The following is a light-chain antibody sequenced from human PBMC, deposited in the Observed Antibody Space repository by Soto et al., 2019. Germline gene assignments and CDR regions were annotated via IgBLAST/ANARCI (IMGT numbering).Light chain of an antibody. CDR1: QSVRNNY. Sequence: DIVLTQSPGTLSLSPGERATLSCRASQSVRNNYLAWYQQKPGPAPRLLIYAASGRATGIPDRFSGSGSGTDFTLTISRLEPEDFAVYHCQQYGSSPWTFGQGTKVEIK. CDR3: QQYGSSPWT. V-gene: IGKV3-20*01. J-gene: IGKJ1*01. CDR2: AAS.